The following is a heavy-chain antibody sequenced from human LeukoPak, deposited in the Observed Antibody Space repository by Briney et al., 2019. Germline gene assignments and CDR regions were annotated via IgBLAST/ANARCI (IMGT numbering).Heavy chain of an antibody. V-gene: IGHV1-18*01. CDR1: GYSFAGYG. D-gene: IGHD6-13*01. CDR2: ISTYSGNT. J-gene: IGHJ4*02. Sequence: ASMKVSCKASGYSFAGYGISWVRQAPGQGLEWIGWISTYSGNTNYAHNLQGRITVTTETSTSTAYMELRSLRSDDTAVYYCARVGAAPGHFDYWGQGTQLTVSS. CDR3: ARVGAAPGHFDY.